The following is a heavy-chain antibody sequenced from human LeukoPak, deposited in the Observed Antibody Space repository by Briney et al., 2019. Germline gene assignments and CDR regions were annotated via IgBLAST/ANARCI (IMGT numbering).Heavy chain of an antibody. J-gene: IGHJ3*02. V-gene: IGHV1-69*06. CDR1: GGTFSTYP. CDR2: ITPSFTTA. Sequence: ASVKVSCKASGGTFSTYPFHWVRQAPGQGPEWMGRITPSFTTATYAQKFQGRVTITADTSTSTVYLELSSLTSEDTAVYYCAGDREIYYMSFGALDIWGQGTMVTISS. D-gene: IGHD3-22*01. CDR3: AGDREIYYMSFGALDI.